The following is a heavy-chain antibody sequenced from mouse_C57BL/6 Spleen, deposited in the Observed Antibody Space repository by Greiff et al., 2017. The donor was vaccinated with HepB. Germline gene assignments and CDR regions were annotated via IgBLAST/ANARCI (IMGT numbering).Heavy chain of an antibody. J-gene: IGHJ1*03. CDR2: IDPETGGT. Sequence: VQLQQSGAELVRPGASVTLSCKASGYTFTDYEMHWVKQTPVHGLEWIGAIDPETGGTADNQKFKGKAILTADKSSSTAYMELRSLTSEDSAVYYCTRRDYGSSYGYFDVWGTGTTVTVSS. CDR3: TRRDYGSSYGYFDV. D-gene: IGHD1-1*01. CDR1: GYTFTDYE. V-gene: IGHV1-15*01.